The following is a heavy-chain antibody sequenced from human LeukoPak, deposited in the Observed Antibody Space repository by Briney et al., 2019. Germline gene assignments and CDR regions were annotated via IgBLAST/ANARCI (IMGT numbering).Heavy chain of an antibody. Sequence: PGRSLRLSCAASGFTFSSYSMNWVRQAPGKGLEWVSSISSSNNYIHYADSVRGRFTISRDNAKNSLYLQMNSLRAEDTAVYYCARPSSAYSSVAFDIWGQGTMVTVSS. J-gene: IGHJ3*02. D-gene: IGHD6-19*01. V-gene: IGHV3-21*01. CDR1: GFTFSSYS. CDR3: ARPSSAYSSVAFDI. CDR2: ISSSNNYI.